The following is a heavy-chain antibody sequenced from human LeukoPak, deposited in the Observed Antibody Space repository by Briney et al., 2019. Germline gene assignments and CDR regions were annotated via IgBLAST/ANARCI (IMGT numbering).Heavy chain of an antibody. CDR1: GFTFSSHW. J-gene: IGHJ3*02. D-gene: IGHD6-13*01. V-gene: IGHV3-7*01. CDR2: INQDGSER. Sequence: GGSLRLSCAASGFTFSSHWMTWVGQAPGKGLGWVADINQDGSERYYVDSVKGRFTISRDNAKTSLYLQVNSLRAEDTAVYYCARDSEYSSSFAFDIWGQGTMVTVSS. CDR3: ARDSEYSSSFAFDI.